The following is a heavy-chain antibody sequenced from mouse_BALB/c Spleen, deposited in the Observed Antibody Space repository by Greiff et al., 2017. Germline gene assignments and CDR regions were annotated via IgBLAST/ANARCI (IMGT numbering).Heavy chain of an antibody. CDR2: INSNGGST. Sequence: EVKLVESGGGLVKLGGSLKLSCAASGFTFSSYYMSWVRQTPEKRLELVAAINSNGGSTYYPDTVKGRFTISRDNAKNTLYLQMSSLKSEDTALYYCARRGYGYVYFDYWGQGTTLTVSS. D-gene: IGHD1-2*01. J-gene: IGHJ2*01. V-gene: IGHV5-6-2*01. CDR3: ARRGYGYVYFDY. CDR1: GFTFSSYY.